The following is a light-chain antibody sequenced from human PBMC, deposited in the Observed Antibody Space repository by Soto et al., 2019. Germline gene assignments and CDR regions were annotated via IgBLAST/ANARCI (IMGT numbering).Light chain of an antibody. CDR2: DAS. J-gene: IGKJ2*01. CDR1: QSVSTY. CDR3: QQRYNWPNT. V-gene: IGKV3-11*01. Sequence: EIALTQSPATLSLSPGERATLSCRASQSVSTYLAWYQQKPGQAPRLLIYDASSRATDVPARFSGSGSGTDFHLTISSLEHEDFAVYYCQQRYNWPNTFGQGTKLEIK.